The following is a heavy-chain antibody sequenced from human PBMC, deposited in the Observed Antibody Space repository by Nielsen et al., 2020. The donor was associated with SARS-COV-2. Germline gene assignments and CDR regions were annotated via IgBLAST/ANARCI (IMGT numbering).Heavy chain of an antibody. J-gene: IGHJ4*02. Sequence: SQTLSLTCAVYGGSFSGYYWSWIRQPPGKGLEWIGEINHSGSTNYNPSLKSRVTISVDTSKNQFSLKLSSVTAADTAVYYCARGGRYSSSWFFYWGQGILVTVSS. CDR2: INHSGST. CDR3: ARGGRYSSSWFFY. D-gene: IGHD6-13*01. CDR1: GGSFSGYY. V-gene: IGHV4-34*01.